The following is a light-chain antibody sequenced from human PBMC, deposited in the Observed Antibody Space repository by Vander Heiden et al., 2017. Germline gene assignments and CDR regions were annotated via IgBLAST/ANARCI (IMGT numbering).Light chain of an antibody. V-gene: IGLV1-44*01. CDR3: AAWDDSLIIVV. CDR2: SDN. Sequence: QSVLIQPPCASGTPGQRVTISCSGSGSNIGTNDVNWYQQLPGTAPKLLIYSDNQRPSGVPDRFSGSKSGTSASLAISGLQSEDEADYYCAAWDDSLIIVVFGGGTKLTVL. J-gene: IGLJ2*01. CDR1: GSNIGTND.